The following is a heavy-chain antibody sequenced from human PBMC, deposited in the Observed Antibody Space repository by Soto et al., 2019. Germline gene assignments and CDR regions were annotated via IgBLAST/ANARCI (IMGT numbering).Heavy chain of an antibody. J-gene: IGHJ4*02. V-gene: IGHV3-23*01. Sequence: DVQLLESGGDLVQPGGSLRLSCAAAGFIFSNYAMSWVRQAPGKGLEWVSLIRGSGGPTNYADSVKGRFTVSRDNSKNILHLQMNSLRAEDTAVYYCVKDVRVGYYWTHGWGQGTLVTVSS. CDR2: IRGSGGPT. D-gene: IGHD5-12*01. CDR3: VKDVRVGYYWTHG. CDR1: GFIFSNYA.